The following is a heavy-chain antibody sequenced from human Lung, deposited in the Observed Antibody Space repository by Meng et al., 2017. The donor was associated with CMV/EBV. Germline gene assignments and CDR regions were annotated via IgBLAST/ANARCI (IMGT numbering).Heavy chain of an antibody. D-gene: IGHD2-2*01. Sequence: SETLSLTCTVSGGSISSSSYYWGWIRQPPGKGLEWIGSIYYSGSDYYNPSLKSRVTISVDTSKNQFSLKLSSVTAADTAVYYCAGLCIVVVPAAICPMDVWGQGTTVTVSS. CDR1: GGSISSSSYY. J-gene: IGHJ6*02. V-gene: IGHV4-39*01. CDR3: AGLCIVVVPAAICPMDV. CDR2: IYYSGSD.